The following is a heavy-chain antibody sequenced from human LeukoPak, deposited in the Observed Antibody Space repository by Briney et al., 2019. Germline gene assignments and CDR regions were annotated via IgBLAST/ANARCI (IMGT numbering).Heavy chain of an antibody. CDR3: ANLGATDDY. Sequence: GGSLRLSCAGSGFSFSSYGMHWVRQAPGKGLEWMAFIRSDGSNKYYADSVKGRFTISRDNSKNTLYLQMNSLRAEDTAVYYCANLGATDDYWGQGTPVTVSS. V-gene: IGHV3-30*02. D-gene: IGHD1-26*01. CDR2: IRSDGSNK. CDR1: GFSFSSYG. J-gene: IGHJ4*02.